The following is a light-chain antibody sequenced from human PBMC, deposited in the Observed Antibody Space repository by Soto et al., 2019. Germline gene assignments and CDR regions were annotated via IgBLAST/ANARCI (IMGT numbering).Light chain of an antibody. V-gene: IGKV3-15*01. CDR1: QSVSSN. CDR2: GAS. J-gene: IGKJ2*01. CDR3: QQYNNWPPT. Sequence: EIVMTQSPATLSVSPGERATLSCRASQSVSSNLAWYQQKPGQAPRLLIYGASTRATGIPARFSGSGSGTEFPLTISRLQFEDFAVYYCQQYNNWPPTFGQGTKLEIK.